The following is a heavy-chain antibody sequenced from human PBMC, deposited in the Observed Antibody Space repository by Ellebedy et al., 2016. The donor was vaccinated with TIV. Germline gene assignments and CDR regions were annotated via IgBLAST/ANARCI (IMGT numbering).Heavy chain of an antibody. V-gene: IGHV4-59*12. CDR1: GGSISSYY. D-gene: IGHD3-10*01. CDR2: IYYSGST. J-gene: IGHJ4*02. CDR3: ARRIWFGEQYFDY. Sequence: SETLSLTCTVSGGSISSYYWSWIRQPPGKGLEWIGYIYYSGSTNYNPSLKSRVTISVDTSKNQFSLKLSSVTAADTAVYYCARRIWFGEQYFDYWGQGTLVTVSS.